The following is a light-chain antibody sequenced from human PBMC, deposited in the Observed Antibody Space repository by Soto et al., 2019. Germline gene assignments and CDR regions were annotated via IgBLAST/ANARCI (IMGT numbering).Light chain of an antibody. V-gene: IGKV3-20*01. CDR1: QSVGSNY. Sequence: ENLLTQSPGTLSLSTGEGATLSCRASQSVGSNYLAWYQQKPGQAPRLLIYGASSRATGIPDRFSGRGSGTAFTLTLSRLEPEDFAMYYCQQYAYSPLTFVGGTKVEIK. CDR3: QQYAYSPLT. J-gene: IGKJ4*01. CDR2: GAS.